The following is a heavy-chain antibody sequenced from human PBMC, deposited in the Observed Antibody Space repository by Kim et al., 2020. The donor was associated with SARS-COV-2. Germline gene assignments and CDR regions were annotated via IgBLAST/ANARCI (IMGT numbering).Heavy chain of an antibody. CDR3: ATQKRLSGYYYGDAFDI. Sequence: VKGRFTISRDNSKNTLYLQMNSLRAEDTAVYYCATQKRLSGYYYGDAFDIWGQGTMVTVSS. V-gene: IGHV3-66*01. J-gene: IGHJ3*02. D-gene: IGHD3-22*01.